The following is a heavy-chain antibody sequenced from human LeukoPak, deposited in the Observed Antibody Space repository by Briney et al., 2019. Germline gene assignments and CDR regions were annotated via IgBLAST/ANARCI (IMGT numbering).Heavy chain of an antibody. CDR3: ARGSTLRYFDWSPTFDY. V-gene: IGHV4-59*01. D-gene: IGHD3-9*01. Sequence: SETLSLTCTVSGGSISSYYWSWIRQPPGKGLEWIGYIYYSGSTNYNPSRKSRVTISVDTSKNQFSLKLSSVTAADTAVYYCARGSTLRYFDWSPTFDYWGQGTLVTVSS. CDR2: IYYSGST. CDR1: GGSISSYY. J-gene: IGHJ4*02.